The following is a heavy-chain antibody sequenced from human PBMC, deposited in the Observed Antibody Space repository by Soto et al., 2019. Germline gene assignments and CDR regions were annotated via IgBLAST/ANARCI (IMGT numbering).Heavy chain of an antibody. CDR3: ARDLYPLAYYFDY. CDR2: ISGHNGNT. Sequence: QVQRVQSGAEVKKPGASVKVSCKASGYTFTNHGISWVRQAPGQGLEWLGWISGHNGNTKYAQRLQGRVTMTTDTSTNTAYMELRSLKSDDTAVYYCARDLYPLAYYFDYWGQGTLVTVSS. V-gene: IGHV1-18*01. J-gene: IGHJ4*02. CDR1: GYTFTNHG.